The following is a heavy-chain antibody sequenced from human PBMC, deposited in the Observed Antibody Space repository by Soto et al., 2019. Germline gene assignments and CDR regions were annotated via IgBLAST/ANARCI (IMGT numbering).Heavy chain of an antibody. CDR2: IIPIFGTA. CDR1: GGTFSSYA. V-gene: IGHV1-69*13. CDR3: ARHETGRNDAFDI. D-gene: IGHD7-27*01. Sequence: SVKVSCKASGGTFSSYAISWVRQAPGQGLEWMGGIIPIFGTANYAQKFQGRVTITADESTSTAYMELSSLRSEDTAVYYCARHETGRNDAFDIWGQGTMVTVSS. J-gene: IGHJ3*02.